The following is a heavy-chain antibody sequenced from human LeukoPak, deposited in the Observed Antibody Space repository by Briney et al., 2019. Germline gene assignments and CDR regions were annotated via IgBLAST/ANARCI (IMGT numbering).Heavy chain of an antibody. CDR2: IYPGDSDT. CDR1: GYSFTNPW. J-gene: IGHJ5*02. Sequence: GESLKISCKGSGYSFTNPWIAWVRQMPGKGLEWMGIIYPGDSDTRYSPSFQGHVTISADKSISTAYLQWSSLKASDTAMYYCALRGDIDWFDPWGQGTLVTVSS. D-gene: IGHD3-10*01. CDR3: ALRGDIDWFDP. V-gene: IGHV5-51*01.